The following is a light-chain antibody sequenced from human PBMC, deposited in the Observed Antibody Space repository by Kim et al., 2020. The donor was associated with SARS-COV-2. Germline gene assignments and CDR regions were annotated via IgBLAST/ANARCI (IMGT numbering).Light chain of an antibody. CDR2: DVT. V-gene: IGLV2-11*01. CDR1: SGDVGGYNY. Sequence: PGQSVTISCTVTSGDVGGYNYVSWYQHHPGTAPKLVIYDVTKRPSGVPDRFSGSKSGDTASLTISGLQAEDEADYYCCSFAGTSYVFGIGTKVTVL. J-gene: IGLJ1*01. CDR3: CSFAGTSYV.